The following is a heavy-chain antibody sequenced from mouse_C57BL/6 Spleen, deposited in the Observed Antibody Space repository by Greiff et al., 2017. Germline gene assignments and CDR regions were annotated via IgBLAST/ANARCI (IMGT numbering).Heavy chain of an antibody. Sequence: VQLQQSGPELVKPGASVKISCKASGYSFTGYYMNWVKQSPEKSLEWIGEINPSTGGTTYNQKFKAKATLTVDKSSSTAYMQFKSLTSEDSAVYDCARRADYYGSTYRYFDVWGTGTTVTVSS. V-gene: IGHV1-42*01. CDR3: ARRADYYGSTYRYFDV. CDR2: INPSTGGT. J-gene: IGHJ1*03. CDR1: GYSFTGYY. D-gene: IGHD1-1*01.